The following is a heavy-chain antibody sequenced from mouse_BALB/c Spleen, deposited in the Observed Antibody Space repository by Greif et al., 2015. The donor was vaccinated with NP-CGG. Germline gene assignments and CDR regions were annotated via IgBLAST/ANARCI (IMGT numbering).Heavy chain of an antibody. J-gene: IGHJ4*01. CDR2: ISNGGGST. CDR1: GFTFSSYT. Sequence: EVKLVESGGGLVQPGGSLRLSCAASGFTFSSYTMSWVRQTPEKRLEWVAYISNGGGSTYYPDTVKGRFTISRDNAKNTLYLQMSSLKSEDTAMYYCARWDYYGSSYDYYAMDYWGQGTSVTVSS. D-gene: IGHD1-1*01. CDR3: ARWDYYGSSYDYYAMDY. V-gene: IGHV5-12-2*01.